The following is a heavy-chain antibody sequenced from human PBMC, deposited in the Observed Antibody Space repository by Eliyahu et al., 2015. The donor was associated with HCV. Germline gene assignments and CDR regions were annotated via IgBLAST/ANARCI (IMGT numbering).Heavy chain of an antibody. CDR1: GFAFNTYA. J-gene: IGHJ4*02. CDR3: VREWQVDY. Sequence: EVQLLESGGGVVQXGGSLXLSCAASGFAFNTYAMTWVRQAPGQGLEWVSAINXSGGTTYYAESVKGRFTISRDNSKNTLYLQMNSLRVDDTAVYYCVREWQVDYWGQGILVTVAS. D-gene: IGHD5-24*01. V-gene: IGHV3-23*01. CDR2: INXSGGTT.